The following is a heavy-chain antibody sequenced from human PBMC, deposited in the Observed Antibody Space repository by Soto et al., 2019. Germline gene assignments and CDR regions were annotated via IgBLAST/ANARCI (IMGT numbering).Heavy chain of an antibody. D-gene: IGHD3-3*01. Sequence: GSLRLSCAASGFTVSNYWMNWVRQAPGKGLVWVSHIKNDGTTSYADSVEGRFTVSRDDAKNSFYLQMNSLRADDTAVYYCAKDRGEEGLKFLEWFGGMDVWGHGTTVTVSS. CDR1: GFTVSNYW. J-gene: IGHJ6*02. CDR3: AKDRGEEGLKFLEWFGGMDV. V-gene: IGHV3-74*01. CDR2: IKNDGTT.